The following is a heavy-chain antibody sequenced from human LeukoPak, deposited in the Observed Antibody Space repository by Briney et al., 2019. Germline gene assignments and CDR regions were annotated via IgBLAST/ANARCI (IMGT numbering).Heavy chain of an antibody. CDR2: INHSGST. Sequence: SETLSLTCAVYGGSFSGYYWSWIRQPPGKGLEWIGEINHSGSTNYNPSLKSRVTISVDTSKNQFSLKLSSVTAADTAVYYCPRVYDFWSGYYWGYMDVWGKGTTVTVSS. V-gene: IGHV4-34*01. CDR1: GGSFSGYY. J-gene: IGHJ6*03. CDR3: PRVYDFWSGYYWGYMDV. D-gene: IGHD3-3*01.